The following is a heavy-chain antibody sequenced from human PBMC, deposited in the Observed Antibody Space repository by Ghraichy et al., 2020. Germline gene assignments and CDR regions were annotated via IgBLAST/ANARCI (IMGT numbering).Heavy chain of an antibody. J-gene: IGHJ4*02. Sequence: GESLNISCAASGFTFSSYAMSWVRQAPGKGLEWVSAISGSGGSTYYADSVKGRFTISRDNSKNTLYLQMNSLRAEDTAVYYCAKDVTIFGVANFDYWGQGTLVTVSS. V-gene: IGHV3-23*01. CDR2: ISGSGGST. CDR1: GFTFSSYA. CDR3: AKDVTIFGVANFDY. D-gene: IGHD3-3*01.